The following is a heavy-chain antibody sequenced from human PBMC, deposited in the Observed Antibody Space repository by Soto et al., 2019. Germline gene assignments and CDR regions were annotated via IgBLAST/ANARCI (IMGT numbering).Heavy chain of an antibody. D-gene: IGHD3-22*01. CDR3: ARGHYDTSHDY. J-gene: IGHJ4*02. CDR1: GFTVSSNY. Sequence: LRLSCAASGFTVSSNYMTWVRQAPGKGLEWVSVIYSGGSTYYADSVKGRFTVSRDNSKNTLYLQMNSLRVEDTAVYYCARGHYDTSHDYWGQGTLVTVSS. V-gene: IGHV3-53*01. CDR2: IYSGGST.